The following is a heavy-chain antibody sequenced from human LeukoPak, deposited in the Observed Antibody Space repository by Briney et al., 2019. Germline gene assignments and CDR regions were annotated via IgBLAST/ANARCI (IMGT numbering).Heavy chain of an antibody. CDR2: IRFDGGDK. V-gene: IGHV3-30*02. CDR3: ARGSSRDFLWGSTLDY. J-gene: IGHJ4*02. CDR1: GFTFRTYG. Sequence: GGSLRLSCAASGFTFRTYGIHWVRQAPGKGLEWVAFIRFDGGDKYYADSVKGRFTISRDNSKNTLYLQMNSLRSEDTAVYYCARGSSRDFLWGSTLDYWGQGTLVLVSS. D-gene: IGHD3-16*01.